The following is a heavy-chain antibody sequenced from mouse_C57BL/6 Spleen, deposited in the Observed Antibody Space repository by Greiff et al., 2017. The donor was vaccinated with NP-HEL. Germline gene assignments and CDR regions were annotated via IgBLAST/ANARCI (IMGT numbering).Heavy chain of an antibody. CDR2: IDPEDGDT. V-gene: IGHV14-1*01. Sequence: VQLQQSGAELVRPGASVKLSCTASGFNIKDYYMHWVKQRPEQGLEWIGRIDPEDGDTEYAPKFQGKATMTADTSSNTAYLQLSSLTSEDTAVYYCTETAQAEAWFAYWGQGTLVTVSA. J-gene: IGHJ3*01. CDR1: GFNIKDYY. D-gene: IGHD3-2*02. CDR3: TETAQAEAWFAY.